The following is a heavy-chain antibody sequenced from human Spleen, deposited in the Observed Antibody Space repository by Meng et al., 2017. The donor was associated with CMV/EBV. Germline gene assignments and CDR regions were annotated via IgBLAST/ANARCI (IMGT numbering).Heavy chain of an antibody. CDR3: ARGFYCSAASCILNYFCFAP. D-gene: IGHD2-15*01. CDR1: TGYY. CDR2: ISDGGST. J-gene: IGHJ5*02. Sequence: TGYYWSWSAQPPGKGVEWIGQISDGGSTNDNPYQKSRVSISIGTSKDQFSLKLNSVTAADTAVYYCARGFYCSAASCILNYFCFAPWGQGTLVTVSS. V-gene: IGHV4-34*01.